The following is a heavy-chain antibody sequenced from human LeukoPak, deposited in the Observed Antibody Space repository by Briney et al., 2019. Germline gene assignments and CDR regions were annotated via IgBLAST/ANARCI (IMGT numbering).Heavy chain of an antibody. J-gene: IGHJ4*02. Sequence: GGSLRLSCAASGFTFSSYGMHWVRQAPGKGLEWVAFIRYDGSNKYYADSVRGRFTISRDNSKNTLYLQMNSLRAEDTAVYYCAKDGDFWSGYYPEGVDYWGQGTLVTVSS. CDR3: AKDGDFWSGYYPEGVDY. D-gene: IGHD3-3*01. CDR1: GFTFSSYG. CDR2: IRYDGSNK. V-gene: IGHV3-30*02.